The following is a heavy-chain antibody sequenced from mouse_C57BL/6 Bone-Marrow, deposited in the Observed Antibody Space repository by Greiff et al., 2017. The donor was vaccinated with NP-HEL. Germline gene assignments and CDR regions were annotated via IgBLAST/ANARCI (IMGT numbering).Heavy chain of an antibody. V-gene: IGHV5-4*01. J-gene: IGHJ3*01. CDR2: ISDGGSYT. Sequence: EVKLVESGGGLVKPGGSLKLSCAASGFTFSSYAMSWVRQTPEKRLEWVATISDGGSYTYYPDNVKGRFTISRDNAKNNLYLQMSHLKSEGTAMYYCARDRFAYWGQGTLVTVSA. CDR1: GFTFSSYA. CDR3: ARDRFAY.